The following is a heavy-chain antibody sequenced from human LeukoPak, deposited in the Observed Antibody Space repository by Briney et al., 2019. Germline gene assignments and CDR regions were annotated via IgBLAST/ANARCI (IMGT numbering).Heavy chain of an antibody. CDR1: GDSFSSNSAA. CDR2: TYYRSKWYN. J-gene: IGHJ4*02. CDR3: ARGAVDSSGWYGEFDY. V-gene: IGHV6-1*01. D-gene: IGHD6-19*01. Sequence: SQTLSLTCAISGDSFSSNSAAWNWIRQSPSRGLEWLGRTYYRSKWYNDYAVSVKSRITINPDTSKNQFSLQLNSVTPEDTAVYYCARGAVDSSGWYGEFDYWGQGTLVTVSS.